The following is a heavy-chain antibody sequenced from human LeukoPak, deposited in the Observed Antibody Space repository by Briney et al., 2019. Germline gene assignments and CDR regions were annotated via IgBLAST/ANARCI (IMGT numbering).Heavy chain of an antibody. V-gene: IGHV4-34*01. CDR3: ARGVSSSWFFGRVFPHYYFDY. CDR1: GGSFRGYY. CDR2: INHSGST. J-gene: IGHJ4*02. D-gene: IGHD6-13*01. Sequence: SETLALTCAVYGGSFRGYYWSWIRQPPGKGLEWIGEINHSGSTNYNPSLKSRVTISVDTSKNQFSLKLSSVTAADTAVYYCARGVSSSWFFGRVFPHYYFDYWGQGTLVTVSS.